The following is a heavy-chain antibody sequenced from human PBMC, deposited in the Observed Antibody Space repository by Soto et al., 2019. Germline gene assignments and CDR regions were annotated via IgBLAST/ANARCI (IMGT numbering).Heavy chain of an antibody. CDR3: RTQWLD. V-gene: IGHV3-15*01. CDR1: GFTFSDAW. J-gene: IGHJ4*02. CDR2: IKKKTDGGTT. D-gene: IGHD6-19*01. Sequence: EVQLVESGGGLVKPGGSLRLSCAASGFTFSDAWMSWVRQAPGKGLEWVGLIKKKTDGGTTDYAAPVKGRFTISRDDSKNTLYLQMSSLKIEDTAAYYCRTQWLDWGQGTLVTVSS.